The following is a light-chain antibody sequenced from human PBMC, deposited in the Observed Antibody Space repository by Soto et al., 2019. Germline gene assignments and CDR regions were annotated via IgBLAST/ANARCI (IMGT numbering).Light chain of an antibody. CDR3: QQYYTYST. CDR2: GAS. V-gene: IGKV1-5*01. CDR1: QSISTS. J-gene: IGKJ1*01. Sequence: DIQMTQSPSTLSASVGDRVTITCRATQSISTSLAWYQQKPGKAPNLLISGASNLESGVPSRFSGSGSGTEFTLTISILQPDDFSSYYCQQYYTYSTFGQGTKVEIK.